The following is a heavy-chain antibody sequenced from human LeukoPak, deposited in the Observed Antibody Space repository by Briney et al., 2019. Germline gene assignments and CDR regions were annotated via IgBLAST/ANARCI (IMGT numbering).Heavy chain of an antibody. D-gene: IGHD3-3*01. CDR1: GHTSTTHD. V-gene: IGHV1-3*04. CDR2: ISTPSGQT. Sequence: ASVKVSCKASGHTSTTHDIHWVRQAPGQSLEWMGWISTPSGQTEYSQKFQGRVTITRDTSASTAYLEVDSLRSEDTAVYYCAGTGAYYGWFDSWGQGTLVTVSS. J-gene: IGHJ5*01. CDR3: AGTGAYYGWFDS.